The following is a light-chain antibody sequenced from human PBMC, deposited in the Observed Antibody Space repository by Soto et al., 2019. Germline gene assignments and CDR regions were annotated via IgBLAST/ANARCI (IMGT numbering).Light chain of an antibody. CDR1: QSILFSSNNKNY. CDR2: WAS. Sequence: DIVMTQSPDSLAVSLGERATINCRSSQSILFSSNNKNYLAWYQQKPGQPPKLLMYWASTRESGVPDRFRGSGSETDFTLTSSSLQAADVAVYYCQQSYSTPQTFGQGTKVEIK. CDR3: QQSYSTPQT. J-gene: IGKJ1*01. V-gene: IGKV4-1*01.